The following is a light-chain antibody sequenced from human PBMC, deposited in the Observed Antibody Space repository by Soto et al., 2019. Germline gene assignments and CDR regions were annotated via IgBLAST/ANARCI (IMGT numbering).Light chain of an antibody. J-gene: IGKJ1*01. CDR3: QRYGSSVT. Sequence: VLTQSPGTLSLSPGERATLSCRASQSVSSNHLAWYPQTPGQAPRLLIYGGSSRATGIPVRFSGSGSATDFPLTSSRLDPEEFAVYYCQRYGSSVTFGQGTKVDI. CDR1: QSVSSNH. CDR2: GGS. V-gene: IGKV3-20*01.